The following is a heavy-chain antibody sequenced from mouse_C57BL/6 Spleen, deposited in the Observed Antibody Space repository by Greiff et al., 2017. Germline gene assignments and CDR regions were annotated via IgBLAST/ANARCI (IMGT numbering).Heavy chain of an antibody. Sequence: QVQLQQPGAELVKPGASVKLSCTASGYTFTSYWMHWVKQRPGRGLEWIGRIDPNSGGTKYNEKFKSKATLTVDKPSSTAYMQLSSLTSEDSAVYYCARWDGNSYYYAMDYWGQGTSVTVSS. J-gene: IGHJ4*01. D-gene: IGHD2-1*01. CDR1: GYTFTSYW. V-gene: IGHV1-72*01. CDR2: IDPNSGGT. CDR3: ARWDGNSYYYAMDY.